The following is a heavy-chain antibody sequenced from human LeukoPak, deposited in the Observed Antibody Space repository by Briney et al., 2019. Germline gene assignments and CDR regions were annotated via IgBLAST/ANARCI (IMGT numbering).Heavy chain of an antibody. D-gene: IGHD3-10*01. CDR2: IYYSGST. Sequence: SETLSLTCTVSGGSISSGDYYWSWIRQPPGKGLEWIGYIYYSGSTYYNPSLKSRVTTSVDTSKNQFSLKLSSVTAADTAVYYCARDVSGGSFDPWGQGTLVTVSS. V-gene: IGHV4-30-4*01. CDR1: GGSISSGDYY. J-gene: IGHJ5*02. CDR3: ARDVSGGSFDP.